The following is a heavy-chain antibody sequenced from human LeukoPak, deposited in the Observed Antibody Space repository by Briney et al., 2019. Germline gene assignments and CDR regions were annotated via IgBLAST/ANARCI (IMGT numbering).Heavy chain of an antibody. CDR1: GFTFSSYG. CDR3: ARNGVVYYYDSSGYDAVDY. Sequence: PGGSLRLSCAASGFTFSSYGMHWVRQAPGKGLEWVAVISYDGSNKYYADSVKGRFTISRDNSKNTLYLQMNSLGAEDTAVYYCARNGVVYYYDSSGYDAVDYWGQGTLVTISS. D-gene: IGHD3-22*01. CDR2: ISYDGSNK. J-gene: IGHJ4*02. V-gene: IGHV3-30*03.